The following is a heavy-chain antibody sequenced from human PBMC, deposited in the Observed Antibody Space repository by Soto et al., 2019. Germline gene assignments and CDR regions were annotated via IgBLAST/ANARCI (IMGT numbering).Heavy chain of an antibody. CDR1: GGSISSNNYY. D-gene: IGHD2-8*01. CDR3: ARHPGYTVPTVYATHYFDY. Sequence: QLQLQESGPGLVKPSETLSLTCTVSGGSISSNNYYCGWIRQPPGKGLEWIGSIYYSGDTYYYPSLESRVTMSVDTSKSQFSVKLSSVTAADTAVYYCARHPGYTVPTVYATHYFDYWGQGIVVTVSS. J-gene: IGHJ4*02. CDR2: IYYSGDT. V-gene: IGHV4-39*01.